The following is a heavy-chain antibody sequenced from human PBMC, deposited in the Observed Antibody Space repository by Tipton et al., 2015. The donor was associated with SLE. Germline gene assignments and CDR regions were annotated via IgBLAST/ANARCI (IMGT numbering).Heavy chain of an antibody. V-gene: IGHV4-4*07. Sequence: TLSLTCTVSDGSISDYYWTWIRQPAGEGLEWIGRIYASGSTNYNPSLRSRAAMSVDTSKNQFSLKLSSVTAADTAVYYCANTAALLGAFDIWGQGTMVTVSS. J-gene: IGHJ3*02. D-gene: IGHD6-13*01. CDR3: ANTAALLGAFDI. CDR2: IYASGST. CDR1: DGSISDYY.